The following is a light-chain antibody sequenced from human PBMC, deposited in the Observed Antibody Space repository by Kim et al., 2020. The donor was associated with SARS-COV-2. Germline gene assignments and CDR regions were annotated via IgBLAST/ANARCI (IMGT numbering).Light chain of an antibody. V-gene: IGLV3-19*01. Sequence: LGQQTGRTSHEDGSRSNYAGWCQQKPRQAPVILIYGKNNRPSAIPERLSAATTGKTASLTTTGAQAEDEADDYCYTRHRSGNHLVVFGGGTQLTVL. CDR1: GSRSNY. CDR2: GKN. J-gene: IGLJ2*01. CDR3: YTRHRSGNHLVV.